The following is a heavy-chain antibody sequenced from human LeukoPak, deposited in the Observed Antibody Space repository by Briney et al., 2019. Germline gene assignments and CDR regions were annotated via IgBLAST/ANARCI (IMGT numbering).Heavy chain of an antibody. J-gene: IGHJ3*02. Sequence: SQTLSLTCTVSGGSISSGSYYWSWIRQPAGKGLEWIGRIYTSGSTNYNPSLKSRVTISVDTSKNQFSLKLSSVTAADTAVYYCARLKRTIFGVVNAFDIWGQGTMVTVSS. CDR3: ARLKRTIFGVVNAFDI. CDR1: GGSISSGSYY. D-gene: IGHD3-3*01. CDR2: IYTSGST. V-gene: IGHV4-61*02.